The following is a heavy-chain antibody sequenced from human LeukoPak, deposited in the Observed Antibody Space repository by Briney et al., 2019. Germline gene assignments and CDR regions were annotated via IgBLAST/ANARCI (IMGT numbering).Heavy chain of an antibody. CDR1: GFTFSSYS. V-gene: IGHV3-21*01. J-gene: IGHJ4*02. D-gene: IGHD3-10*01. CDR2: ISSSSSYI. CDR3: AREPFWFGARSYYFDY. Sequence: GGSLRLSCAASGFTFSSYSMNWVRQAPGKGLEWVSSISSSSSYIYYADSVKGRFAISRDNAKNSLYLQMNSLRAEDTAVYYFAREPFWFGARSYYFDYWGQGTLVTVSS.